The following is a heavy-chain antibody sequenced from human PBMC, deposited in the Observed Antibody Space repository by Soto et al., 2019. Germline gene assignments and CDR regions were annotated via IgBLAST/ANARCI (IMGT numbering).Heavy chain of an antibody. CDR3: ARDRYYYDRSGYFDY. CDR2: IIPIYGTA. D-gene: IGHD3-22*01. V-gene: IGHV1-69*01. Sequence: QVQLVQSGAEVKKPRSSVKVSCKASGGTFSSYAISWVRQAPGQGLEWMGGIIPIYGTANYAQKFQGRVTITADESTSTAYMELSSLRSEDTAVYYCARDRYYYDRSGYFDYWGQGTLVTVSS. J-gene: IGHJ4*02. CDR1: GGTFSSYA.